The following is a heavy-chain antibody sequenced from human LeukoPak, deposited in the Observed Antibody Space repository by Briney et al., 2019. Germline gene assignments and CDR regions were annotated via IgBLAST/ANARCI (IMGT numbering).Heavy chain of an antibody. J-gene: IGHJ4*02. CDR1: GYTFTGYY. CDR2: INPNSGGT. Sequence: ASVKVSCKASGYTFTGYYMHWVRQAPGQGLEWMGWINPNSGGTNYAQKFQGRVTMTRDMSTSTVYMELSSLRSEDTAVYYCARDRGPRHFDYWGQGTLVTVSS. CDR3: ARDRGPRHFDY. V-gene: IGHV1-2*02. D-gene: IGHD3-10*01.